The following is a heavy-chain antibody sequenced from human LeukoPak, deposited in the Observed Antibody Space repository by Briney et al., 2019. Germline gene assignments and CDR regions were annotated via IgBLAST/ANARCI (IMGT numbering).Heavy chain of an antibody. J-gene: IGHJ4*02. CDR3: ARIPLNYDYVWGSFRPGYYFDY. CDR1: GFTLSGDY. Sequence: GGSLRLSCAASGFTLSGDYMSWVRQAPGKGLEWVSYISSSGSTIYYADSVKGRFTISRDNAENSLYLQMNSLRAEDTAVYYCARIPLNYDYVWGSFRPGYYFDYWGQGTLVTVSS. CDR2: ISSSGSTI. V-gene: IGHV3-11*04. D-gene: IGHD3-16*02.